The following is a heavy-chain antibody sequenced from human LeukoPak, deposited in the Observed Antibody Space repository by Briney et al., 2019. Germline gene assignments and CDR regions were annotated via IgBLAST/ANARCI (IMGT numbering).Heavy chain of an antibody. CDR3: ALGYSSSWAQAFDI. J-gene: IGHJ3*02. CDR2: IIGSGSTT. Sequence: GGSLRLSCAASAFTFSSYAMNWVRQAPGRGLEWVSAIIGSGSTTYYADSVKGRFTISRDNSKNTLYLQMNSLRAEDTAVYYCALGYSSSWAQAFDIWGQGTMVTVSS. V-gene: IGHV3-23*01. CDR1: AFTFSSYA. D-gene: IGHD6-13*01.